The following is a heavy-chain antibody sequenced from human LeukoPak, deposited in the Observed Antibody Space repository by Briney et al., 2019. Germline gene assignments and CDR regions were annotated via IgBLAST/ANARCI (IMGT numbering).Heavy chain of an antibody. V-gene: IGHV4-31*03. CDR1: GGSISSGGYY. D-gene: IGHD2-2*01. Sequence: KASETLSLTCTVSGGSISSGGYYWSWIRQHPGKGLGWIGYIYYSGSTYYNPSLKSRVTISVDTSKNQFSLKLSSVTAADTAVYCSARRPLYCSSTSCYLPHFDYWGQGTLVTVSS. CDR2: IYYSGST. J-gene: IGHJ4*02. CDR3: ARRPLYCSSTSCYLPHFDY.